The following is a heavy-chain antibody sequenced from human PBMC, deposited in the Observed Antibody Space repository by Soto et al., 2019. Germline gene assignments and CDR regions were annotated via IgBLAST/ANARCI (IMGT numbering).Heavy chain of an antibody. D-gene: IGHD6-13*01. J-gene: IGHJ4*02. Sequence: PGGSLRLSCAASGFTFSSYAMHWVRQAPGKGLEWVAVISYDGSNKYYADSVKGRFTISRDNSKNTLYLQMNSLRAEDTAVYYCARDSSSWVYYFDYWGQGTLVTVSS. CDR2: ISYDGSNK. CDR3: ARDSSSWVYYFDY. CDR1: GFTFSSYA. V-gene: IGHV3-30-3*01.